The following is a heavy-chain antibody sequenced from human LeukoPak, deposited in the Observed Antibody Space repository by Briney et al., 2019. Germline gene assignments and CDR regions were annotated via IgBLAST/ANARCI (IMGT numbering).Heavy chain of an antibody. D-gene: IGHD3-22*01. CDR2: ISGSGGST. Sequence: PGGSLRLSCAASGFTFSSYAMSWVRQAPGKGLEWVSAISGSGGSTYYADSVKGRFTISRDNSKNTLYLQMNSLRAEDTAVYYCAKAPRVAITPFRFDYWGQGTLVTVSS. J-gene: IGHJ4*02. CDR3: AKAPRVAITPFRFDY. CDR1: GFTFSSYA. V-gene: IGHV3-23*01.